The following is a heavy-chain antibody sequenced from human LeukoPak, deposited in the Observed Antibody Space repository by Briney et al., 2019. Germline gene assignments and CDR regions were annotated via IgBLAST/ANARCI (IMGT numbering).Heavy chain of an antibody. J-gene: IGHJ4*02. CDR3: ARPGRDHDY. CDR2: IYYSGST. Sequence: KPSETLSLTCTVSGGSISSYYWSWIRQPPGKGLEWIGYIYYSGSTYYNPSLKSRVTISVDTSKNQFSLKLSSVTAADTAVYYCARPGRDHDYWGQGTLVTVSS. D-gene: IGHD2-21*01. V-gene: IGHV4-59*08. CDR1: GGSISSYY.